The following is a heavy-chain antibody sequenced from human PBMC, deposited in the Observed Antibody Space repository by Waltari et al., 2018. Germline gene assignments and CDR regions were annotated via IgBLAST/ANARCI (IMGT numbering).Heavy chain of an antibody. J-gene: IGHJ1*01. D-gene: IGHD3-22*01. CDR2: IIPIVGTA. V-gene: IGHV1-69*01. CDR3: ARDLLNYDSSGYLFQH. Sequence: QGLEWMGGIIPIVGTANYAQKFHGRVTITADESTSTAYMELSSLRSEDTAVYYCARDLLNYDSSGYLFQHWGQGTLVTVSS.